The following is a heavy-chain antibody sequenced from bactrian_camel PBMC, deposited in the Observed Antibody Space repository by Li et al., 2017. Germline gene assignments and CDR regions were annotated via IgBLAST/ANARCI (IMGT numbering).Heavy chain of an antibody. CDR3: AARTVCRWPTLSPYEYNY. V-gene: IGHV3S40*01. CDR2: VGSDGGRT. J-gene: IGHJ4*01. D-gene: IGHD7*01. Sequence: VQLVESGGGLVQPGGSLRLSCVASGITFSSFDMSWVRQAPGKGLEWVSAVGSDGGRTHYADSVKGRFTISRDNAKNTLYLQMNSLKPEDTAMYYCAARTVCRWPTLSPYEYNYWGQGTQVTVS. CDR1: GITFSSFD.